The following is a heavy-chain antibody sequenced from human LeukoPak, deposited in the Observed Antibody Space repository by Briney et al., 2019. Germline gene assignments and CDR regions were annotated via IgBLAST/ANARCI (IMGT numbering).Heavy chain of an antibody. D-gene: IGHD3-22*01. Sequence: PSETLSLTCTVSGGSISSYYWSWIRQPPGKGLEWIGYIYYSGSTNYNPSLKSRVTISVDTSKNQFSLKLSSVTAADTAVYYCARSYYYYDSSGYYRHYYYYYGVDVWGQGTTVTVSS. CDR1: GGSISSYY. V-gene: IGHV4-59*01. J-gene: IGHJ6*02. CDR2: IYYSGST. CDR3: ARSYYYYDSSGYYRHYYYYYGVDV.